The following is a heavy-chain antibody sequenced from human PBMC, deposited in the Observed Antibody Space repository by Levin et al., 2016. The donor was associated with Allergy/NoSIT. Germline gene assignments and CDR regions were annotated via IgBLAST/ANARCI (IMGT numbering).Heavy chain of an antibody. Sequence: WIRQPPGKGLEWIGEVNLYGNTNYSPSVQTRITISIDTSKNQFSLKLTSVTAADTAVYYCARQEDIVVVPAAILGGYYFDYWGQGTLVTVSS. CDR3: ARQEDIVVVPAAILGGYYFDY. D-gene: IGHD2-2*02. J-gene: IGHJ4*02. CDR2: VNLYGNT. V-gene: IGHV4-34*01.